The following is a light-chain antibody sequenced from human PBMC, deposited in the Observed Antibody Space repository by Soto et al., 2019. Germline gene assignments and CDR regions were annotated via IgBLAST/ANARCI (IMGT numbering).Light chain of an antibody. CDR1: QTINSN. Sequence: EVVITQSPSTLSVSPGERATLSCRASQTINSNLAWYQQKPGQAPRLLIHGATTRATGIPGRFSGSGSGTEFTLTISSLQSEDIAVYYCQQYNYWPPRTFGQGTKLDIK. CDR2: GAT. CDR3: QQYNYWPPRT. V-gene: IGKV3-15*01. J-gene: IGKJ1*01.